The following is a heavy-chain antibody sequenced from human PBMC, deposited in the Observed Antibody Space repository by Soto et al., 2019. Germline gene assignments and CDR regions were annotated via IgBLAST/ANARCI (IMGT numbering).Heavy chain of an antibody. CDR3: ASRFEYSSSPHSPFDY. D-gene: IGHD6-6*01. CDR1: GFTFSSYA. V-gene: IGHV3-30-3*01. Sequence: QVQLVESGGGVVQPGRSLRLSCAASGFTFSSYAMHWVRQAPGKGLEWVAVISYDGSNKYYADSVKGRFTISRDNSKNTLYLQMNSLRAEDTAVYYCASRFEYSSSPHSPFDYWGQGTLVTVSS. CDR2: ISYDGSNK. J-gene: IGHJ4*02.